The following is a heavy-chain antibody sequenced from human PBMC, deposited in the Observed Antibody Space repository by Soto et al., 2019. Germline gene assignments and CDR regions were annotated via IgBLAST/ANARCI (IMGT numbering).Heavy chain of an antibody. CDR1: GFTFSSYA. V-gene: IGHV3-64*01. J-gene: IGHJ4*02. CDR2: ISSNGGST. D-gene: IGHD5-12*01. Sequence: GGSLRLSCAASGFTFSSYAMHWVRQAPGKGLEYVSAISSNGGSTYYANSVKGRFTISSDNSKNTLYLQMGSLRAEDMAVYYCARAKDEAGYSGYDLDYWGQGTLVTVSS. CDR3: ARAKDEAGYSGYDLDY.